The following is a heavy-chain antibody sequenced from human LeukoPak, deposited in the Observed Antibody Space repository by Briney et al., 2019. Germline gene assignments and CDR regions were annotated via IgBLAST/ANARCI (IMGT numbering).Heavy chain of an antibody. J-gene: IGHJ3*02. CDR2: INHSGST. CDR1: GGSFSGYY. Sequence: SETLSLTCAVYGGSFSGYYWSWIRQPPGKGLEWIGEINHSGSTNYNPSLKSRVTISVDTSKNQFSLKLSSVTAADTAVYYCARDTSAAPGFRDAFDIWGQGTMVTVSS. D-gene: IGHD2-2*02. V-gene: IGHV4-34*01. CDR3: ARDTSAAPGFRDAFDI.